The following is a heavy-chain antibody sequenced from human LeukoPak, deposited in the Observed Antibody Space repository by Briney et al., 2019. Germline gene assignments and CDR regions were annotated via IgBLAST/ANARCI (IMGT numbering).Heavy chain of an antibody. CDR3: ARFIGSGWYGNWFDP. CDR2: INHSGST. J-gene: IGHJ5*02. V-gene: IGHV4-34*01. D-gene: IGHD6-19*01. CDR1: GGSFSGYY. Sequence: EPSETLSLTCAVYGGSFSGYYWSWIGQPPGKGLEWIGEINHSGSTNYNPSLKSRVTISVDTSKNQFSLKLSSVTAADTAVYYCARFIGSGWYGNWFDPWGQGTLVTVSS.